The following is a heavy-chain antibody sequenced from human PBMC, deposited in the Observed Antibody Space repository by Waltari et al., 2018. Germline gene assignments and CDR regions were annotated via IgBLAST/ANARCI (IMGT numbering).Heavy chain of an antibody. J-gene: IGHJ4*02. CDR1: GFTFGNYA. D-gene: IGHD2-15*01. CDR3: ARDGARGGGSCYNY. Sequence: LRLSCTASGFTFGNYAMGWVRQAPGKGLEWVSAISGSGDKTYYADSVKGRFTISRDNSKNTLFLQMDSLRADDTALYYCARDGARGGGSCYNYWGQGSLVTVSS. V-gene: IGHV3-23*01. CDR2: ISGSGDKT.